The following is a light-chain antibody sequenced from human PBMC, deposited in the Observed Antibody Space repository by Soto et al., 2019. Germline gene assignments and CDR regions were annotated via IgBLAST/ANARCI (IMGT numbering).Light chain of an antibody. V-gene: IGKV1-39*01. CDR1: QIIDTF. Sequence: DSQMTHSPPSLSASVGDRVTITCLASQIIDTFVNWYQQKPGRAPKLLIFAASTLHSGVPSRFSGSGSGTDFTLTITSLQPEDFATYYCQQSYVTPLTFGGGTKVDIK. CDR3: QQSYVTPLT. J-gene: IGKJ4*01. CDR2: AAS.